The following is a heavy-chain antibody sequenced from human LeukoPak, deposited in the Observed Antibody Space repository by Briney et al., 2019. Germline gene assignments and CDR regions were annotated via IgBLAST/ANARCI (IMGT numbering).Heavy chain of an antibody. Sequence: GGSLRLSCAASGFTFRSYDMNWVRQAPGKGLEWVSYISSSGTTIYYADSVKGRFTISRDNAKNSLYLQMSSLRAEDTAVYYCAKALATRHMDVWGQGTTVTVAS. CDR2: ISSSGTTI. CDR1: GFTFRSYD. J-gene: IGHJ6*02. CDR3: AKALATRHMDV. V-gene: IGHV3-48*03.